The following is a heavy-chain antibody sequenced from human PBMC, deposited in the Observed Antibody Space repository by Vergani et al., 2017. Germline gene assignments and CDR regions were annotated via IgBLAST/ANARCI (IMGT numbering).Heavy chain of an antibody. CDR3: ARDADSYYDILTGYYTAGGWFDP. J-gene: IGHJ5*02. V-gene: IGHV3-23*01. Sequence: EVQLLESGGDLVQPGGSLRLSCAASGFSFTTYAMSWVRQAPGKGLEWVSTINTNGDYTSYGDSVKGRFTISRDNSKSTLYLQMNSLRAEDTAIYYCARDADSYYDILTGYYTAGGWFDPWGQGTLVTVSS. CDR2: INTNGDYT. D-gene: IGHD3-9*01. CDR1: GFSFTTYA.